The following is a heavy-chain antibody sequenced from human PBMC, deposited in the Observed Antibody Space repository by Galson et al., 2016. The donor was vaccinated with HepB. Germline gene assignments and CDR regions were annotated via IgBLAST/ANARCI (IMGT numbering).Heavy chain of an antibody. CDR3: AKTFIAARHSYYYYYAMDV. D-gene: IGHD6-6*01. J-gene: IGHJ6*02. V-gene: IGHV1-2*06. CDR2: INPNSGGT. Sequence: SVKVSCKASGYTFTGYYMHWVRQAPGQGLEWMGRINPNSGGTNYAQKFQGRVTMTRDTSISTAYMELSRLRSDDTAVYYCAKTFIAARHSYYYYYAMDVWGQGTTVTVSS. CDR1: GYTFTGYY.